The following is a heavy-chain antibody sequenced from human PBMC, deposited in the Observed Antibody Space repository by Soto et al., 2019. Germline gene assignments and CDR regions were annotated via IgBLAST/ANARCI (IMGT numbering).Heavy chain of an antibody. Sequence: QVQLQESGPGLVKPSQTLSLTCTVSGDSMTTVGYYWTWIRQHPGQGLEWIGFISYSGSTYYSSSLKGRDAIAADTSKNQVSLKLNSVTAADTAVYYCTRGDYWGQGTLVTVSS. J-gene: IGHJ4*02. V-gene: IGHV4-31*03. CDR3: TRGDY. CDR1: GDSMTTVGYY. CDR2: ISYSGST.